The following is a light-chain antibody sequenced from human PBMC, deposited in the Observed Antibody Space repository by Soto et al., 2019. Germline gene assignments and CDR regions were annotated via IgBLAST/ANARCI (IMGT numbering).Light chain of an antibody. V-gene: IGKV1-27*01. Sequence: DIQMTQSPSSLSASVGDRVTITCRASQGISNFLAWYQQKPGKVPKLLIYAASTLKSAVPSRFSGSGSGTDFTLTVSSLQAEDVAVYYCQQYYSTPITFGQGTRLEI. CDR3: QQYYSTPIT. CDR2: AAS. J-gene: IGKJ5*01. CDR1: QGISNF.